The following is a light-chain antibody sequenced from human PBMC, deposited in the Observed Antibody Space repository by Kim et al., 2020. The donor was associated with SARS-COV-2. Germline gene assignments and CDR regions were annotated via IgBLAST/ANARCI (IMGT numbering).Light chain of an antibody. CDR3: QQYFATPYT. CDR1: QNIFYSSNNKNF. Sequence: ANTNCKSNQNIFYSSNNKNFLTWYQQKPGQPPKVLIYWASIRESGVPDRFSGSGSATDFTLTISSLQAEDVTVYYCQQYFATPYTFGQGTRLEI. V-gene: IGKV4-1*01. J-gene: IGKJ2*01. CDR2: WAS.